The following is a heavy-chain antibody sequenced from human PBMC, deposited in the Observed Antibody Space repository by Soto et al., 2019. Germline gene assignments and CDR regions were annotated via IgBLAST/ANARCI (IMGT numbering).Heavy chain of an antibody. CDR3: ARELQGLYYFDY. D-gene: IGHD4-4*01. Sequence: QVQVVQSGAEVRKRGASVRVSCTASEYTFTSYVMHWVRQAPGQSLEWMGWINAGNGNTKYSQKFQDRVTITRDTSASTAYMELSSLRSEDTAVYYCARELQGLYYFDYWGQGTLATVSS. V-gene: IGHV1-3*01. J-gene: IGHJ4*02. CDR2: INAGNGNT. CDR1: EYTFTSYV.